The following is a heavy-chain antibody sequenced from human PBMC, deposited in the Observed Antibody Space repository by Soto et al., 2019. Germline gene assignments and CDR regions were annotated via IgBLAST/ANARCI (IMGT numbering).Heavy chain of an antibody. Sequence: ASVKVSCKASGYTFTSYGISWVRQAPGQGLEWMGWISAYNGNTNYAQKLQGRVTMTTDTSTSTAYMELRSLRSDDTAVYYCARTDSSSWYAHHLYWGQGTLVTVSS. CDR3: ARTDSSSWYAHHLY. CDR2: ISAYNGNT. CDR1: GYTFTSYG. D-gene: IGHD6-13*01. J-gene: IGHJ4*02. V-gene: IGHV1-18*01.